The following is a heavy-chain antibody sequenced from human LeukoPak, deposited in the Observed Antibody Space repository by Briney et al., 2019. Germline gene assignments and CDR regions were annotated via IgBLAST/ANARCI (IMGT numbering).Heavy chain of an antibody. V-gene: IGHV3-23*01. CDR2: ISGSGGST. Sequence: GGSLRLSCAASGFSVSSKYMSWVRQAPGKGLEWVSAISGSGGSTYYADSVKGRFTISRDNSKNTLYLQMNSLRAEDTAVYYCAKEVLLWFGELFRWFDPWGQGTLVTVSS. D-gene: IGHD3-10*01. J-gene: IGHJ5*02. CDR3: AKEVLLWFGELFRWFDP. CDR1: GFSVSSKY.